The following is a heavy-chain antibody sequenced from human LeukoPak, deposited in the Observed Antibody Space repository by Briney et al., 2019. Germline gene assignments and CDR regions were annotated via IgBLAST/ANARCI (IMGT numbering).Heavy chain of an antibody. D-gene: IGHD3-10*01. CDR3: ARGAYGGDDY. CDR1: GFIVNSYA. J-gene: IGHJ4*02. V-gene: IGHV3-66*02. Sequence: GGSLRLSCAASGFIVNSYAMSWVRQAPGKGLAWVSLIYSDGVTQYADSVKGRFTISRDNSKNTLYLQMNSLRAEDTAVYYCARGAYGGDDYWGQGTLVTVSS. CDR2: IYSDGVT.